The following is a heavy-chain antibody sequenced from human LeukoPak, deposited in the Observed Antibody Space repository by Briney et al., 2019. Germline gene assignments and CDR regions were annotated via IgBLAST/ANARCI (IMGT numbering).Heavy chain of an antibody. J-gene: IGHJ4*02. D-gene: IGHD4-17*01. CDR2: MNPNTGNA. Sequence: ASMKVSCKASGYTFTNFDINWVRQATGQGLEWMGWMNPNTGNAGYAQKFQDRVTITWDASISTAYMDLSSLRSEDTAVYYCARVGYGNSYDYWGQGTLVTVSS. CDR1: GYTFTNFD. V-gene: IGHV1-8*03. CDR3: ARVGYGNSYDY.